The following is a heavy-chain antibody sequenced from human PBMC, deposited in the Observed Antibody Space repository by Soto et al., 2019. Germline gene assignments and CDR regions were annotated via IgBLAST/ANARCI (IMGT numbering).Heavy chain of an antibody. CDR3: ARQKGINNYYAMDV. J-gene: IGHJ6*02. CDR2: ISGNNGNT. D-gene: IGHD3-10*01. CDR1: GYTFTTYS. V-gene: IGHV1-18*04. Sequence: QVQLVQSGGEVKKPGASVKVSCKASGYTFTTYSISWVRQAPGQGLEWMGWISGNNGNTNYAQKVQGRVTMTTDTSASTAYMEVRSLRADDTAVYFCARQKGINNYYAMDVWGQGTTVTVSS.